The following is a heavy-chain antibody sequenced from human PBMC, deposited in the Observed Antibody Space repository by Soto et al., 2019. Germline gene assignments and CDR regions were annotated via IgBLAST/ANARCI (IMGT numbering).Heavy chain of an antibody. CDR3: ARQETYYYYGMDV. CDR1: GGSISSYY. J-gene: IGHJ6*02. CDR2: IYYSGST. Sequence: QVQLQESGPGLVKPSETLSLTCTVSGGSISSYYWSWIRQPPGKGLECIGYIYYSGSTNYNPSLQSRVTISVDTSKDQFSLKLSSVTAADTAVYYCARQETYYYYGMDVWGQGTTVTVSS. V-gene: IGHV4-59*01.